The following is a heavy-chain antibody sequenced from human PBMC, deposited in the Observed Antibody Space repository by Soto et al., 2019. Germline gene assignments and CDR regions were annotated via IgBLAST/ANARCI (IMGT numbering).Heavy chain of an antibody. V-gene: IGHV3-30-3*01. CDR3: ARENTVTRRDAFDI. CDR2: ISYDGSNK. J-gene: IGHJ3*02. Sequence: GGSLRLSCAASGFTFSSYAMHWVRQAPGKGLEWVAVISYDGSNKYYADSVKGRFTISRDNSKNTLYLLMNSLRAEDTAVYYCARENTVTRRDAFDIWGQGTMVTVSS. CDR1: GFTFSSYA. D-gene: IGHD4-17*01.